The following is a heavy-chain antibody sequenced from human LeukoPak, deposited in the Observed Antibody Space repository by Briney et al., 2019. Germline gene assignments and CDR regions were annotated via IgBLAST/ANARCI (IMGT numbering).Heavy chain of an antibody. CDR3: ANRITMVRGVISEYYFDY. CDR2: ISPSGGIT. V-gene: IGHV3-23*01. D-gene: IGHD3-10*01. Sequence: GGSLRLSCAASGFTFSDYYMSWIRQAPGKGLEWVSGISPSGGITYYTDSVKGRFTISRDNSKNTLYLQMNSLRAEDTAVYYCANRITMVRGVISEYYFDYWGQGTLVTVSS. CDR1: GFTFSDYY. J-gene: IGHJ4*02.